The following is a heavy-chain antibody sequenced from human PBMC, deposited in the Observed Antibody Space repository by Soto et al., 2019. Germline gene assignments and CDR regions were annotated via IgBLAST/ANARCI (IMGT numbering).Heavy chain of an antibody. V-gene: IGHV4-39*01. CDR2: VYYSGST. D-gene: IGHD3-9*01. J-gene: IGHJ4*02. CDR1: GGSVSSSSYY. Sequence: QLQLQESGPGLVKPSETLSLTCTVSGGSVSSSSYYWGWVRQPPGKGLEWIGGVYYSGSTYYNPSLESRFTISVDKSKNQFSLKLMSLSAADTAVYYCGRLEGLATISYYFDYWGQGALVTVSS. CDR3: GRLEGLATISYYFDY.